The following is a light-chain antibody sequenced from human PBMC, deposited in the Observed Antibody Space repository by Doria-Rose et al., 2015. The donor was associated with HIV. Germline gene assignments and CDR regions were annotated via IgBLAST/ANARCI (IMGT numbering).Light chain of an antibody. V-gene: IGKV3-20*01. J-gene: IGKJ1*01. Sequence: TQSPGTLSLSPGERATLSCRVSQSFSSTYLAWYQQKPGQAPSLLIYDGSTRATGNPDRFSASGSGTDFTLTINRLEPEDFALYYCHQYGTSWTFGQGTKVEI. CDR2: DGS. CDR1: QSFSSTY. CDR3: HQYGTSWT.